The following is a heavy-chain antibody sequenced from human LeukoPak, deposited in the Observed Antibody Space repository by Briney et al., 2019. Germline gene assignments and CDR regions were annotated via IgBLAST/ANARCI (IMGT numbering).Heavy chain of an antibody. J-gene: IGHJ4*02. Sequence: PSETLSLTCTVSGGSISSYYWSWIRQPAGKGLEWIGRIYTSGSTNYNPSLRSRVTISVDTSKNQFSLKLSSVTAADTAVYYCARKVYYDSSGYYRGLDYWGQGTLVTVSS. V-gene: IGHV4-4*07. D-gene: IGHD3-22*01. CDR1: GGSISSYY. CDR2: IYTSGST. CDR3: ARKVYYDSSGYYRGLDY.